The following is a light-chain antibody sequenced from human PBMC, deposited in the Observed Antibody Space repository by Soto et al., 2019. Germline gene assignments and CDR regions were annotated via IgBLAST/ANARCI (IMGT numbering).Light chain of an antibody. CDR1: QSVSSNY. Sequence: EIVLTQSPGTLSLSPGERATLSCRASQSVSSNYLVWYQQKPGQAPRLLIYGASSRATGIPDRFSGSGSGTDFTLTISSLEPEDFAVYYCQQRSNWPTFGQGTKVDNK. CDR3: QQRSNWPT. V-gene: IGKV3D-20*02. CDR2: GAS. J-gene: IGKJ1*01.